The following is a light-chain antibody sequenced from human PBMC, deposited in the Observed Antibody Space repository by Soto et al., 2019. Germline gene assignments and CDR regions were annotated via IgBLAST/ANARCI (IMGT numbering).Light chain of an antibody. V-gene: IGKV3-15*01. CDR2: GAS. J-gene: IGKJ5*01. CDR3: QQYVISVT. CDR1: QSVSSN. Sequence: EIVITQSPATLSVSPGERGTLSCRASQSVSSNLAWYQQKPGQAPRLLIYGASTRATGIPARFSGSGSGTEFTLTINSLEPQDSAIYYCQQYVISVTFGQGTRLEIK.